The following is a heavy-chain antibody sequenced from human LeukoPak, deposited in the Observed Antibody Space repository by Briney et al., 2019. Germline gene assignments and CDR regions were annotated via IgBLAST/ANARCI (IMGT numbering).Heavy chain of an antibody. D-gene: IGHD2-2*01. Sequence: SETLSLTCAVSGGAFSNYFWTWIRQPPGKGLEWIAEINDSGSTNSNSSLRSRVAISLDTSKNQFSLGLTSVTAADTAVYYCARGQYCSTTTCYSARRYFGFWGQGTLVTVSS. CDR2: INDSGST. CDR3: ARGQYCSTTTCYSARRYFGF. CDR1: GGAFSNYF. V-gene: IGHV4-34*01. J-gene: IGHJ4*02.